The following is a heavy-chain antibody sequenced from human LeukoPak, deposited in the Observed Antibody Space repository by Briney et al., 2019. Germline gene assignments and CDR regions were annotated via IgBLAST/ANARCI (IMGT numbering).Heavy chain of an antibody. CDR2: IRYDGSNK. CDR3: AKDPRDHSYGWSWRYFDY. J-gene: IGHJ4*02. Sequence: GGSLRLSCAASGFTFSSYVMHWVRQAPGKGLEWVAFIRYDGSNKYYADSVKGRFTISRDNSKNTLYLHMNSLRAEDTAVYYCAKDPRDHSYGWSWRYFDYWGQGTLATVSS. CDR1: GFTFSSYV. V-gene: IGHV3-30*02. D-gene: IGHD5-18*01.